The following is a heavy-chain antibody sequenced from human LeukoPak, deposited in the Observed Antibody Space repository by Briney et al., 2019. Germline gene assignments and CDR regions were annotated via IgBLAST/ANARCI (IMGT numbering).Heavy chain of an antibody. J-gene: IGHJ5*02. V-gene: IGHV4-59*01. CDR1: GGSISSYN. CDR2: SYYSGST. CDR3: ARGGGRDWFDP. Sequence: SETLSLTCTVSGGSISSYNGRWIRQPPGKGLEWIGYSYYSGSTNYNPSLKSRVTISVDTSKNQLSLKLSSVTAADTALYYCARGGGRDWFDPWGQGTLVTVSS. D-gene: IGHD2-15*01.